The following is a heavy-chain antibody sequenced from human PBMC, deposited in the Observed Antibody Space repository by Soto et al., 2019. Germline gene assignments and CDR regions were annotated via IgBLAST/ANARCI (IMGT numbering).Heavy chain of an antibody. D-gene: IGHD4-17*01. CDR3: ARDRPRYLYGDPHAFDI. V-gene: IGHV3-48*01. CDR1: GFTFSSYS. Sequence: GGSLRLSCAASGFTFSSYSMNWVRQAPGKGLEWVSYISSSSSTIYYADSVKGRFTISRDNAKNSLYLQMNSLRAEDTAVYYCARDRPRYLYGDPHAFDIWGQGTMVTVSS. CDR2: ISSSSSTI. J-gene: IGHJ3*02.